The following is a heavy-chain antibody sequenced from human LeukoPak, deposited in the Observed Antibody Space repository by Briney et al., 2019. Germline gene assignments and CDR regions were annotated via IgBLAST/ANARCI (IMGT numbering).Heavy chain of an antibody. Sequence: GGSLRLSCVASGFTFSSSWMHWVRQAPGKGLVWVSRINTDGKTTTYADSVKGRFTISRDNTKNTLYLQMNSLNAEDTALYYCARDYPPYWGQGTLVTVSA. CDR1: GFTFSSSW. J-gene: IGHJ4*02. V-gene: IGHV3-74*01. CDR3: ARDYPPY. CDR2: INTDGKTT.